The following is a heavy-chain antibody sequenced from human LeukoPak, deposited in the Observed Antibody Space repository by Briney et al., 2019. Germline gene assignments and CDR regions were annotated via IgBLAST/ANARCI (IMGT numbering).Heavy chain of an antibody. CDR2: ISGSGGST. J-gene: IGHJ4*02. Sequence: GGSLSPVCAAAGFTFTTNAVSSARQPAGKGREWGAAISGSGGSTYYADSVKGRFTISRDNSKNTLYLQMNSLRAEDTAVYYCARDPYGGNDYWGQGTLVTVSS. CDR1: GFTFTTNA. V-gene: IGHV3-23*01. D-gene: IGHD4-23*01. CDR3: ARDPYGGNDY.